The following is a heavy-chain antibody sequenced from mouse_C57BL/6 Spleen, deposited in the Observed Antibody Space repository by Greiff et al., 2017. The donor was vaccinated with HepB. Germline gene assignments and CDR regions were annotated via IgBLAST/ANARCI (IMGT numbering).Heavy chain of an antibody. D-gene: IGHD3-3*01. CDR1: GYTFTSYW. CDR2: IYPGSGST. V-gene: IGHV1-55*01. J-gene: IGHJ4*01. Sequence: QVHVKQPGAELVKPGASVKMSCKASGYTFTSYWITWVKQRPGQGLEWIGDIYPGSGSTNYNEKFKSKATLTVDTSSSTAYMQLSSLTSEDSAVYYCARRGTGDYYAMDYWGQGTSVTVSS. CDR3: ARRGTGDYYAMDY.